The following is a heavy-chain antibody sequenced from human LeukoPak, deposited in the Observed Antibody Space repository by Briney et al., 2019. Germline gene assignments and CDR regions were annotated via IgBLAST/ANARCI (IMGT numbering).Heavy chain of an antibody. D-gene: IGHD2-15*01. J-gene: IGHJ4*02. CDR2: ISGSGGST. Sequence: QAGGSLRLSCAASGFTFSSFAMSWVRQAPGKGLEWVSAISGSGGSTYYADSIKGRFTISRDNSKNTLDLRMNSLRVEDTAVYYCAKVVRYCSAGSCTWGPFDYWGQGTLVTVSS. CDR1: GFTFSSFA. V-gene: IGHV3-23*01. CDR3: AKVVRYCSAGSCTWGPFDY.